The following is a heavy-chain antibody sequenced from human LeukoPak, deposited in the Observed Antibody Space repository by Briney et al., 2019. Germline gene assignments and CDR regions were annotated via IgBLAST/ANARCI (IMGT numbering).Heavy chain of an antibody. D-gene: IGHD7-27*01. V-gene: IGHV4-4*02. CDR3: ARELLGAPTPGAY. Sequence: PSETLSLTCALSTVSGSSGNWWSWVRQPPGKGLEWIGEVHKTGKTNYNPSLKTRVTISIDASKNQLSLELAFVTAADAAVYYCARELLGAPTPGAYWGQGTRVTVSS. J-gene: IGHJ4*02. CDR2: VHKTGKT. CDR1: TVSGSSGNW.